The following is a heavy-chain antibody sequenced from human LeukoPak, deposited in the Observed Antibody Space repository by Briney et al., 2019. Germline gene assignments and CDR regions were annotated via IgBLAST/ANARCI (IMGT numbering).Heavy chain of an antibody. CDR3: ASLSPQNPYYYYYGMDV. CDR2: ISSSGSTI. Sequence: PGGSLRLSCAASGFTFSSYEMNWVRQAPGKGLEWVSYISSSGSTIYYADSVKGRFTISRDNAKNSLYLQMNSLRAEDTAVYYCASLSPQNPYYYYYGMDVWGQGTTVTVSS. J-gene: IGHJ6*02. V-gene: IGHV3-48*03. D-gene: IGHD1-14*01. CDR1: GFTFSSYE.